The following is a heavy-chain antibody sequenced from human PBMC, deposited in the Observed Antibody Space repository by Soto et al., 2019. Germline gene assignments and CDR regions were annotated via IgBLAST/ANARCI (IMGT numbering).Heavy chain of an antibody. V-gene: IGHV1-18*04. CDR1: GYTSADFG. D-gene: IGHD1-20*01. Sequence: ASVKVSCKASGYTSADFGISWVRQARGQGLEWMGWVSGNNGASNPAPKVQGRITMTLDTSTGVSYMALRSLRSDDTAIYYCVRDQKYFRVTGNWFESWGQGTLVTVSS. J-gene: IGHJ5*01. CDR2: VSGNNGAS. CDR3: VRDQKYFRVTGNWFES.